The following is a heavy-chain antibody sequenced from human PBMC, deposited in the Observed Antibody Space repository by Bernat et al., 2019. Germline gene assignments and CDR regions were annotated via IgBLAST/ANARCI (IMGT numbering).Heavy chain of an antibody. Sequence: EVQLLESGGGLVQPGGSLRLSCAASGFTFSSYAMSWVRQAPGKGLEWVSVISGGSSSTYYADSVKGRFTISRDNSKNTLYLQMNSLRAEDTAVYYCAKDRGNRLSTFDYWGQGALVTVSS. V-gene: IGHV3-23*01. CDR1: GFTFSSYA. J-gene: IGHJ4*02. D-gene: IGHD1-14*01. CDR2: ISGGSSST. CDR3: AKDRGNRLSTFDY.